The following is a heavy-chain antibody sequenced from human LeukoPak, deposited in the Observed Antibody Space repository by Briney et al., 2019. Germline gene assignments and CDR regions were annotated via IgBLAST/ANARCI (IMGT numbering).Heavy chain of an antibody. J-gene: IGHJ2*01. CDR1: GFTFSSYG. D-gene: IGHD6-6*01. Sequence: PGGSLRLSCAASGFTFSSYGMHWVRQAPGKGLEWVAFIRYDGSNKYYADSVKGRFTISRDNSKNTLYLQMNSLRAEDTAVYYCAKDLSSSDWYFDLWGRGTLVTASS. CDR2: IRYDGSNK. CDR3: AKDLSSSDWYFDL. V-gene: IGHV3-30*02.